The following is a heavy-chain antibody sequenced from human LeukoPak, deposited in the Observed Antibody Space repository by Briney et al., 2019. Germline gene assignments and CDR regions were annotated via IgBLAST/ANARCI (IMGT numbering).Heavy chain of an antibody. D-gene: IGHD2-2*01. CDR1: GGTFSSYA. J-gene: IGHJ4*02. CDR3: ATMKYCSSTSCYGGAYGY. CDR2: IIPIFGTA. Sequence: GASVKVSCKASGGTFSSYAISWVRQAPGQGLEWMGGIIPIFGTANYAQKFQGRVTITADESTSTACMELSSLRSEDTAVYYCATMKYCSSTSCYGGAYGYWGQGTLVTVSS. V-gene: IGHV1-69*13.